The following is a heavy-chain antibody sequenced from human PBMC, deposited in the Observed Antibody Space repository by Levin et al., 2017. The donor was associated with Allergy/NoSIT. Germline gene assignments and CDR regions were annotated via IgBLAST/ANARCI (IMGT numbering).Heavy chain of an antibody. CDR3: ARATRSSLIHYFDY. CDR1: GASISSFY. J-gene: IGHJ4*02. D-gene: IGHD6-13*01. V-gene: IGHV4-59*01. Sequence: SQTLSLTCTVSGASISSFYWSWLRQPPGKGLEWIGYVSYSGSTNYNPSLKSRVTMSVDTSKNQLSLKLSSVTTADTAVYYCARATRSSLIHYFDYWGQGSLVTVSS. CDR2: VSYSGST.